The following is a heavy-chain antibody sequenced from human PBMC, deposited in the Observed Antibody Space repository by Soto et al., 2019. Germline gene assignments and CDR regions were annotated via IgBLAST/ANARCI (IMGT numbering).Heavy chain of an antibody. CDR2: ISAYNGNT. J-gene: IGHJ6*02. CDR3: ARVASYCSSTSCYNYYYYYGMDV. V-gene: IGHV1-18*01. D-gene: IGHD2-2*02. CDR1: GYTFTSYG. Sequence: GASVKVSCKASGYTFTSYGISWVRQAPGQGLEWMGWISAYNGNTNYAQKLQGRVTMTTDTSTSTAYMELRSLRSDDTAVYYCARVASYCSSTSCYNYYYYYGMDVWGQGTTVTVSS.